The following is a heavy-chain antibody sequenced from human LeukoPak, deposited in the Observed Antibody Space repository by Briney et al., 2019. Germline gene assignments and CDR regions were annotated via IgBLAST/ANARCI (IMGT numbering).Heavy chain of an antibody. CDR3: VKDRGDGYRGFDY. CDR2: IWYDGTHK. J-gene: IGHJ4*02. CDR1: GFTFSSCG. Sequence: GGSLRLSCAASGFTFSSCGFQWVRQAPGKGLEWVAVIWYDGTHKYYADSVKGRLTISRDNSKNTVYLQMNSLRAEDTAVYYCVKDRGDGYRGFDYWGQGTLVIVSS. V-gene: IGHV3-33*06. D-gene: IGHD5-24*01.